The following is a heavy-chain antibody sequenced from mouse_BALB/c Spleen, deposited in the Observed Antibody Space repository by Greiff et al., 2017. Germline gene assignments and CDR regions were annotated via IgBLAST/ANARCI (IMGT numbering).Heavy chain of an antibody. CDR3: ASDYDYDAFDV. V-gene: IGHV1-9*01. D-gene: IGHD2-4*01. Sequence: QVQLQQSGAELMKPGASVKISCKATGYTFSSYWIEWVKQRPGHGLEWIGEILPGSGSTNYNEKFKGKATFTADTSSNTAYMQLSSLTSEDSAVYYCASDYDYDAFDVWGAGTTVTVSS. CDR1: GYTFSSYW. J-gene: IGHJ1*01. CDR2: ILPGSGST.